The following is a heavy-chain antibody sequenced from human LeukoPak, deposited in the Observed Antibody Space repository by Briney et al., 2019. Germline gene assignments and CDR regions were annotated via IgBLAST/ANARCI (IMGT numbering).Heavy chain of an antibody. J-gene: IGHJ4*02. CDR1: GYSFTDYY. Sequence: ASVKVSCKASGYSFTDYYMHWVRQAPGQGLEWMGGIIPIFGTANYAQKFQGRVTITADKSTSTAYMELSSLRSEDTAVYYCARAVVPAAIFSDAFDYWGQGTLVTVSS. CDR3: ARAVVPAAIFSDAFDY. D-gene: IGHD2-2*01. CDR2: IIPIFGTA. V-gene: IGHV1-69*06.